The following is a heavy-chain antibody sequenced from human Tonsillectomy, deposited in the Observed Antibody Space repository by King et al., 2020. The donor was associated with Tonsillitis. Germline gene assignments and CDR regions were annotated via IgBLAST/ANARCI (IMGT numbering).Heavy chain of an antibody. V-gene: IGHV3-7*03. D-gene: IGHD3-9*01. CDR2: IKQDGSEK. CDR3: ARADDILPFPYGLDV. CDR1: GFTFSNYW. J-gene: IGHJ6*02. Sequence: VQLVESGGGLVQPGGSLRLSCAASGFTFSNYWMNWVRQAPGKGLEWVANIKQDGSEKYYVDSVKGRFTISRDNAKNSLYLQMNSLGADDTAVSYCARADDILPFPYGLDVWGQGTTVTVSS.